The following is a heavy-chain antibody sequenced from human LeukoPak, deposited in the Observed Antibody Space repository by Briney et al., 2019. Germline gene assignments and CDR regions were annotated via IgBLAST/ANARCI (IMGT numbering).Heavy chain of an antibody. V-gene: IGHV4-61*02. CDR1: GGSISSGSYY. D-gene: IGHD3-16*02. Sequence: SQTLSLTCTVSGGSISSGSYYWSWIRQPAGKGLEWIGRIYTSGSTNYNPSLKSRVTISVDTSKNQFSLKLSSVTAADTAVYYCARDVWGNYRYWAFDIWGQGTMVTVSS. J-gene: IGHJ3*02. CDR2: IYTSGST. CDR3: ARDVWGNYRYWAFDI.